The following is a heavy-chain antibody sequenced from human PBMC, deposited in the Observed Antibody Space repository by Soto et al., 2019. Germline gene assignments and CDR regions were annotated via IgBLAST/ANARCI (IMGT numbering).Heavy chain of an antibody. CDR3: STTTLRGVYDLFFYGMDV. CDR2: IYDSGAT. D-gene: IGHD4-4*01. J-gene: IGHJ6*02. V-gene: IGHV4-30-4*01. CDR1: GGSVSSGIYS. Sequence: SETLSLTCPFSGGSVSSGIYSWNWFRQAPGKAPEWIGNIYDSGATSYKPSLKSRVSMSVEPSKNQFSLDLTSVTAAATGLYYCSTTTLRGVYDLFFYGMDVWGPGTTVTVSS.